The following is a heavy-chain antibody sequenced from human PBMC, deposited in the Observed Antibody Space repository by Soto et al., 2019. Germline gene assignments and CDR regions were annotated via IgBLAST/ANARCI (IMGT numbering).Heavy chain of an antibody. J-gene: IGHJ4*02. CDR2: ISYDGSNK. Sequence: QVQLVESGRGVVQPGRSLRLSCAASGFTFSTYAMHWVRQAPGKGLEWVAVISYDGSNKYYADSVKGRFTISRDNSKNTLYLQMNSLRAEDTALYYCARDWGRYGDQRASFDYWGQGTLVTVSS. D-gene: IGHD4-17*01. V-gene: IGHV3-30-3*01. CDR3: ARDWGRYGDQRASFDY. CDR1: GFTFSTYA.